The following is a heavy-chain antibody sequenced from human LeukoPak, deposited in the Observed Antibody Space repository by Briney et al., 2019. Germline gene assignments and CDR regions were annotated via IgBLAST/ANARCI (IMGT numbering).Heavy chain of an antibody. Sequence: PGGSLRLSCAASGFTFSSYVMSWVRQASGKGLEWVSGISGSGGSTNYADSVKGRFTISRDNSKNTLYLQMNSLRAEDTAVYYCAKRDRRITMIVVDHDYWGQGTLVTVSS. J-gene: IGHJ4*02. D-gene: IGHD3-22*01. CDR1: GFTFSSYV. CDR2: ISGSGGST. CDR3: AKRDRRITMIVVDHDY. V-gene: IGHV3-23*01.